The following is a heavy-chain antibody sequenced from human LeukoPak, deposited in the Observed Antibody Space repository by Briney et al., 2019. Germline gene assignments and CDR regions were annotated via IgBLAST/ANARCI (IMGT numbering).Heavy chain of an antibody. CDR3: ARVGGGYYFDY. CDR1: GGSISSGGYY. CDR2: IYYSGST. J-gene: IGHJ4*02. D-gene: IGHD2-15*01. V-gene: IGHV4-31*03. Sequence: SETLSLTCTVSGGSISSGGYYWSWIRQHPGKGLEWIGYIYYSGSTYYNRSLKSRVTISVDTSKNQFSLKLSSVTAADTAVYYCARVGGGYYFDYWGQGTLVTVSS.